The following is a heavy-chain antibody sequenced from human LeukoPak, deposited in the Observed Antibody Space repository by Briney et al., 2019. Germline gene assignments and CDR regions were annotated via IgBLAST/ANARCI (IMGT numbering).Heavy chain of an antibody. V-gene: IGHV3-13*01. CDR1: GFTFSSYD. CDR2: IGTAGDT. J-gene: IGHJ6*03. Sequence: GGSLRLSCAASGFTFSSYDMHWVRQATGKGLEWVSAIGTAGDTYYPGSVKGRFTISRENAKNSLYLQMNSLRAGDTAVYYCARGSYCGGDCYSRRPNYYYYYMDVWGKGTTVTVSS. D-gene: IGHD2-21*02. CDR3: ARGSYCGGDCYSRRPNYYYYYMDV.